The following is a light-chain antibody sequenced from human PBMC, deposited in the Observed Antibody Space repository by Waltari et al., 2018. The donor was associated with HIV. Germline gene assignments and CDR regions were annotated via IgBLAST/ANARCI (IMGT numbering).Light chain of an antibody. CDR1: SSNIGSNY. CDR2: RNK. J-gene: IGLJ2*01. V-gene: IGLV1-47*01. Sequence: QSVLTQPPSASGTPGQRVTISCSGSSSNIGSNYVYWYQQLPGTAPKGVIYRNKQRPSGVPDRFSGSKSGTSASLAINGLRSEDEANYYCAVWDDTLRGVFGGGTKLTVL. CDR3: AVWDDTLRGV.